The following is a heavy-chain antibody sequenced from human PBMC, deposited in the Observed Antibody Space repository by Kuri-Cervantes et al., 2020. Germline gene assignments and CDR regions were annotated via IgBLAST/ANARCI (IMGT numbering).Heavy chain of an antibody. V-gene: IGHV4-34*01. D-gene: IGHD7-27*01. Sequence: GSLRLSCAVYGGSFSGYYWSWIRQPPGEGLEWIGSIYYSGSTYYNPSLKSRVTISVDTSKNQFSLKLSSVTAADTAVYYCARLTNWGPYWYFDLWGRGTLVTVSS. CDR3: ARLTNWGPYWYFDL. CDR1: GGSFSGYY. J-gene: IGHJ2*01. CDR2: IYYSGST.